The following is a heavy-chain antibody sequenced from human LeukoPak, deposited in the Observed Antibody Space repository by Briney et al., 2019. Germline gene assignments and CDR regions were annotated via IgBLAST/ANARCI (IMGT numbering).Heavy chain of an antibody. Sequence: SAKVSCKASGGTFSSYAISWVRQAPGQGLEWMGGIIPIFGTANYAQKFQGRVTITADESTSTAYMELSSLRSEDTAVYYCARLLNGYSSSWYAGWFDPWGQGTLVTVSS. J-gene: IGHJ5*02. V-gene: IGHV1-69*13. CDR1: GGTFSSYA. CDR2: IIPIFGTA. D-gene: IGHD6-13*01. CDR3: ARLLNGYSSSWYAGWFDP.